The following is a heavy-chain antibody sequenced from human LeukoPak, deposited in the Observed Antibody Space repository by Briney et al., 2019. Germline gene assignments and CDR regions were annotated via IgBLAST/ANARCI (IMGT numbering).Heavy chain of an antibody. D-gene: IGHD3-3*01. V-gene: IGHV3-30*03. CDR2: ISYDGSNK. Sequence: PGGSLRLSCAASGFTFSSYGMYWVRQAPGKGLEWVAVISYDGSNKYYADSVKGRFTISRDNSKNTLYLQMNSLRAEDTAVYYCAREKYDFWIRYYFDYWGQGTLVTVSS. J-gene: IGHJ4*02. CDR3: AREKYDFWIRYYFDY. CDR1: GFTFSSYG.